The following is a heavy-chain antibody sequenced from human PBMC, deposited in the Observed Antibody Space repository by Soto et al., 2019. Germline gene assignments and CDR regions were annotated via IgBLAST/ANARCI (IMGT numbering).Heavy chain of an antibody. CDR2: ISYDGSNK. CDR1: GFTFSSYA. J-gene: IGHJ6*02. V-gene: IGHV3-30-3*01. D-gene: IGHD3-3*01. CDR3: ARDKVTPPVEWFLVYYYGMDV. Sequence: GGSLSLSCAASGFTFSSYAMHWVRQAPGKGLAWVAVISYDGSNKYYADSVKGRFTISRDNSKNTLYLQMNSLRAEDTAVYYCARDKVTPPVEWFLVYYYGMDVWGQGTTVTVSS.